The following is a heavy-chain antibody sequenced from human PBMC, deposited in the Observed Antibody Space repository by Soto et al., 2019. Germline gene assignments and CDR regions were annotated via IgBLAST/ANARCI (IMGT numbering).Heavy chain of an antibody. CDR2: IIPMYDSA. CDR1: GGTFKTYT. CDR3: ATWRTYSGSYCFDY. V-gene: IGHV1-69*06. Sequence: QVQLVQSGAELKKPGSSVNVSCAASGGTFKTYTIIWVRQAPGQGLEWIGQIIPMYDSANYAQRFQGRVTISADKSTNIAYMELSGLRSEDTALYYCATWRTYSGSYCFDYWGQGTLVSVSS. J-gene: IGHJ4*02. D-gene: IGHD1-26*01.